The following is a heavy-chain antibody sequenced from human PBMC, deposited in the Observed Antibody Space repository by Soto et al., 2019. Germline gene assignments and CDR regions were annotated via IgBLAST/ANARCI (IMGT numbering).Heavy chain of an antibody. J-gene: IGHJ5*01. Sequence: SETLSLTCTVSGVSIHNSHSFWAWIRQPPGKGLQFIASVYHNGGAHYNSSLKSRVTISVDTANNQVSLRVRSLTAADTAFYYCGRVVEGATRHTDPDSWGQGILVTVSS. CDR2: VYHNGGA. D-gene: IGHD2-21*01. CDR1: GVSIHNSHSF. CDR3: GRVVEGATRHTDPDS. V-gene: IGHV4-39*01.